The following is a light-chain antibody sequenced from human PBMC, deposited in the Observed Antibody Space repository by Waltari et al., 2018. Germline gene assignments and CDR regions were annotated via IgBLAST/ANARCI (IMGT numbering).Light chain of an antibody. CDR3: SSYTGTTTLVV. J-gene: IGLJ2*01. CDR2: EVN. Sequence: QSALTQPPSVSGSPGQSVTISCTGTSSDVGSYNLVPWYQQPPGTAPKLMIYEVNNRRSGGPDRFSGSKSGNTASLTISGLQAEDEADYYCSSYTGTTTLVVFGGGTKLTVL. V-gene: IGLV2-18*02. CDR1: SSDVGSYNL.